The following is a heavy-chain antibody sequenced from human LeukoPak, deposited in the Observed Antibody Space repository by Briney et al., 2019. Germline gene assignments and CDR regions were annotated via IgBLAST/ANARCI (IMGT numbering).Heavy chain of an antibody. CDR1: GYTFSNYD. Sequence: ASVKVSCKTSGYTFSNYDINWVRQATGQGPEWMGWMNPESGGTGYSQKLQGRVTMTRDSSRSTAYMELISLRFEDTAIYYCTRAIRHQLLSDYWGQGTLVTVSS. CDR3: TRAIRHQLLSDY. D-gene: IGHD2-21*01. CDR2: MNPESGGT. V-gene: IGHV1-8*01. J-gene: IGHJ4*02.